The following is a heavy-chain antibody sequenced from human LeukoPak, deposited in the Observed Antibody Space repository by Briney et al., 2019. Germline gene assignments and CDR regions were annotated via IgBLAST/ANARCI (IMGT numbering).Heavy chain of an antibody. Sequence: GGSLRLSCTASAFTVSSNCMGWVRQAPGKGLEWVSLIYTAGNTYYADSVKGRFTISRDISKNTLYLQMSSLRTDDTAMYYCARVAVEGREFFQRWGQGTLVTVSS. D-gene: IGHD6-19*01. J-gene: IGHJ1*01. V-gene: IGHV3-66*02. CDR1: AFTVSSNC. CDR2: IYTAGNT. CDR3: ARVAVEGREFFQR.